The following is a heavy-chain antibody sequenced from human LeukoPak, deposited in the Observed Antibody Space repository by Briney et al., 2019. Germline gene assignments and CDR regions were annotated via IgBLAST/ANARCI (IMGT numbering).Heavy chain of an antibody. CDR3: ARDQTYYYDSSGYYANWFDP. D-gene: IGHD3-22*01. Sequence: SETLSLTCTVSDGSISSYYWSWIRQPPGKGLEWIGYIYYSGSTNYNPSLKSRVTMSVDTSKNQFSLKLSSVTAADTAVYYCARDQTYYYDSSGYYANWFDPWGQGTLVTVSS. CDR2: IYYSGST. J-gene: IGHJ5*02. CDR1: DGSISSYY. V-gene: IGHV4-59*01.